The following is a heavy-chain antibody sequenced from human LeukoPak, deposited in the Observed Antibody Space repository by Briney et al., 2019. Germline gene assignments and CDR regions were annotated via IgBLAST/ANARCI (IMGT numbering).Heavy chain of an antibody. V-gene: IGHV4-4*02. D-gene: IGHD3-22*01. J-gene: IGHJ4*02. Sequence: SETLSLTCAVSGGSISSSNWWSWVPQPPGKGLEWIGEIYHSGSTNYNPSLKSRVTISVDKSKNQFSLKLSSVTAADTAVYYCARYYDNSGSLDYGGQGTLVTVSS. CDR1: GGSISSSNW. CDR3: ARYYDNSGSLDY. CDR2: IYHSGST.